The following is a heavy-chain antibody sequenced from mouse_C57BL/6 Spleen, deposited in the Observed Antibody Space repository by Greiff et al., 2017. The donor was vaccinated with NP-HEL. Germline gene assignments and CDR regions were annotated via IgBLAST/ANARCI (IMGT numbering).Heavy chain of an antibody. CDR2: ISYDGSN. CDR3: AREDYDYSFDY. CDR1: GYSITSGYY. J-gene: IGHJ2*01. D-gene: IGHD2-4*01. Sequence: VQLKESGPGLVKPSQSLSLTCSVTGYSITSGYYWNWIRQFPGNKLEWMGYISYDGSNNYNPSLKNRISITRDTSKNQFFLKLNSVTTEDTATYYCAREDYDYSFDYWGQGTTLTVSS. V-gene: IGHV3-6*01.